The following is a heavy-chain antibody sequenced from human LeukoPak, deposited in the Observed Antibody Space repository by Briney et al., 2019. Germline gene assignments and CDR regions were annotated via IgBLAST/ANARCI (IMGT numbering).Heavy chain of an antibody. CDR3: ARGGGYYYNWFDP. J-gene: IGHJ5*02. CDR2: IYYSGST. V-gene: IGHV4-59*01. D-gene: IGHD1-26*01. CDR1: GCSITSYY. Sequence: SETLSLTCTVSGCSITSYYWNWIRQPPGQGLEWMGYIYYSGSTNYNPSLQSRVTISVDTSKNQFSLKLSSVTAADTAVYYCARGGGYYYNWFDPWGRGTVVTVSS.